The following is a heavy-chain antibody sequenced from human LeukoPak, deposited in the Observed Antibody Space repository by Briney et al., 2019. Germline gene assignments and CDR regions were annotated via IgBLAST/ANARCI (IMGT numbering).Heavy chain of an antibody. CDR2: GFYSRST. J-gene: IGHJ4*02. CDR1: GFPFSSAGQY. V-gene: IGHV4-61*08. CDR3: ASDRGYSGSDSCYHFDY. Sequence: SESLSLTCTVSGFPFSSAGQYWSWLPQAPGKELVWIRCGFYSRSTYSNPSLESRVSISGDTSKNQFSLKLSSVTAADTAIYYCASDRGYSGSDSCYHFDYWGQGTLVTVSS. D-gene: IGHD2-15*01.